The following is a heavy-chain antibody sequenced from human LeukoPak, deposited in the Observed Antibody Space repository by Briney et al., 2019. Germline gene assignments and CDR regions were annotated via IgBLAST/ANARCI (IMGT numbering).Heavy chain of an antibody. J-gene: IGHJ6*02. V-gene: IGHV4-59*08. Sequence: SETLSLTCTVSGGSISSYYWSWIRQPPGKGLEWIGYIYYSGSTNYNPSPKSRVTISIDTSKNQFSLKLSSVTAADTAVYYCARHESMGMDVWGQGTTVTVSS. CDR1: GGSISSYY. CDR2: IYYSGST. CDR3: ARHESMGMDV.